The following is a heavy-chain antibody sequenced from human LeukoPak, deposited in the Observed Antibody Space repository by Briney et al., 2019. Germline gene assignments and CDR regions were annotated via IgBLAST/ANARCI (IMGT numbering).Heavy chain of an antibody. J-gene: IGHJ4*02. CDR3: TRGAGWLIDY. Sequence: SETLSLTCTVSDDSISDYYRGWIRQPPGKGLEWIGYFHNSGTSTYNPSLKSRVTISADTPKNQFSLKLNSLTTADTAVYYCTRGAGWLIDYWGQGILVTVSS. CDR1: DDSISDYY. V-gene: IGHV4-59*01. D-gene: IGHD3-16*01. CDR2: FHNSGTS.